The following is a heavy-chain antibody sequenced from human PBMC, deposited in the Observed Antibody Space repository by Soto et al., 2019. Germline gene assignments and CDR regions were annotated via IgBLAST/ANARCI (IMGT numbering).Heavy chain of an antibody. V-gene: IGHV3-33*01. Sequence: QVQLVESGGGVVQPGRSLRLSCGASGFTFRSYAMHWVRQAPGKGLEWVAVIWHDGSNEYYADSVKGRFTISRDNFKNTLYLQMNSLRAEDTAVYYCARESEDLTSNFDYWGQGTLVTVSS. CDR3: ARESEDLTSNFDY. CDR2: IWHDGSNE. J-gene: IGHJ4*02. CDR1: GFTFRSYA.